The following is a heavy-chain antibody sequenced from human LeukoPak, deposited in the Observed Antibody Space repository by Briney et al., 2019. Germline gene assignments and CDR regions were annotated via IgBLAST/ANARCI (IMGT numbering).Heavy chain of an antibody. J-gene: IGHJ4*02. CDR2: ISGTGGTT. D-gene: IGHD3-10*01. CDR1: GFTFSSYA. CDR3: AKGGAAFDY. Sequence: PGGSLRLSCAASGFTFSSYAMSWVRQAPGKGLEWVSGISGTGGTTYYADSVKGRFTISRDNSKNIMYLQMNSLRAEDTAVYYCAKGGAAFDYWGQGTLVSVSS. V-gene: IGHV3-23*01.